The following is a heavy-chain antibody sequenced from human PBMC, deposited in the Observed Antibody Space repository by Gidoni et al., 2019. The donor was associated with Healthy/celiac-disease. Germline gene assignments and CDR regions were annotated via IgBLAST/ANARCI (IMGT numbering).Heavy chain of an antibody. Sequence: QVQLVQSGAEVKKPGSSVKVACKAPGGTFSSYAISWVRQAPGQGLEWMGRIIPILGIANYAQKFQGRVTITADKSTSTAYMELSSLRSEDTAVYYCARDNWNYGGYFDYWGQGTLVTVSS. J-gene: IGHJ4*02. D-gene: IGHD1-7*01. CDR3: ARDNWNYGGYFDY. V-gene: IGHV1-69*04. CDR2: IIPILGIA. CDR1: GGTFSSYA.